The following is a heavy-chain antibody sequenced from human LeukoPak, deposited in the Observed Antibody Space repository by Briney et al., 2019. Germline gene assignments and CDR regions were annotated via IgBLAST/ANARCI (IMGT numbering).Heavy chain of an antibody. Sequence: SETLSLTCTVSGGSISNYYWSWIRQPAGKGLEWIGRISASGNTNYNPSLKSRVTISVDTSKNQFSLKLSSVTAADTAVYYCARGADSSGYYSIFYFDYWGQGTLVTVSS. J-gene: IGHJ4*02. CDR1: GGSISNYY. CDR3: ARGADSSGYYSIFYFDY. V-gene: IGHV4-4*07. CDR2: ISASGNT. D-gene: IGHD3-22*01.